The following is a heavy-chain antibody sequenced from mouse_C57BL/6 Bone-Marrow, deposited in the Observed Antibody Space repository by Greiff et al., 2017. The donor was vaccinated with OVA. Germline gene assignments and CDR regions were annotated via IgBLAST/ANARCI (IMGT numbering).Heavy chain of an antibody. CDR3: ARDCYGSSVWFAY. J-gene: IGHJ3*01. V-gene: IGHV1-80*01. Sequence: QVQLQQSGAELVKPGASVKISCKASGYAFSSYWMNWVKQRPGKGLEWIGQIYPGDGDTNYNGKFKGKATLTADKSSSTAYMQLSSLTSEDSAVYFCARDCYGSSVWFAYRGEGALVTVSA. CDR1: GYAFSSYW. CDR2: IYPGDGDT. D-gene: IGHD1-1*01.